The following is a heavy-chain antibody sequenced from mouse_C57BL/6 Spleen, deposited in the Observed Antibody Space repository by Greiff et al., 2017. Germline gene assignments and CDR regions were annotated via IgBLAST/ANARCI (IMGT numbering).Heavy chain of an antibody. V-gene: IGHV7-1*01. CDR3: ARDAGPGGAMDY. J-gene: IGHJ4*01. Sequence: EVKLVESGGGLVQSGRSLRLSCATSGFTFSDFYMEWVRQAPGKGLEWIAASRNKANDYTTEYSASVKGRFIVSRDTSQSILYLQMNALRAEDTAIYYCARDAGPGGAMDYWGKGTSVTVAS. CDR1: GFTFSDFY. CDR2: SRNKANDYTT.